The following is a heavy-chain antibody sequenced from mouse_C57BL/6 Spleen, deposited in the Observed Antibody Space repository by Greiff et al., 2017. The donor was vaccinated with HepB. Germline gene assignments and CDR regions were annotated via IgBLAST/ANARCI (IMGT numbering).Heavy chain of an antibody. D-gene: IGHD1-1*01. J-gene: IGHJ4*01. CDR1: GYSITSGYY. Sequence: EVQRVESGPGLVKPSQSLSLTCSVTGYSITSGYYWNWFRQFPGNKLEWMGYISYDGSNNYNPSLKNRISITRDTSKNQFFLKLNSVTTEDTATYYCASGNYGSSYAMDYWGQGTSVTVSS. CDR2: ISYDGSN. V-gene: IGHV3-6*01. CDR3: ASGNYGSSYAMDY.